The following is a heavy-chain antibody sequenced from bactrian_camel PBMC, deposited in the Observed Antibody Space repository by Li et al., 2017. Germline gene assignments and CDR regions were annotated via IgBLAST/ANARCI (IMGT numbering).Heavy chain of an antibody. D-gene: IGHD4*01. CDR3: AADSRPTVRCWDYAPYEYNN. V-gene: IGHV3S9*01. CDR2: IEGDGTT. J-gene: IGHJ4*01. Sequence: HVQLVESGGGSVQAGGTQRLSCAASGSPYKRYAMACFRQVPGKEREGVACIEGDGTTNYRKSVKGRFTISQDSAKNILYLQMHSLKVEDTAMYYCAADSRPTVRCWDYAPYEYNNWGQGTQVTVS. CDR1: GSPYKRYA.